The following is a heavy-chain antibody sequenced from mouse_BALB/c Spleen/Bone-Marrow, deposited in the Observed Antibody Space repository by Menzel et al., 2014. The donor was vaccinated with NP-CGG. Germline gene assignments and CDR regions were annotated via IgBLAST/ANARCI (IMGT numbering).Heavy chain of an antibody. Sequence: EVQVVESGGGLVQPGGSRKLSCAASGFTFSSFGMHWVRQAPEKGLEWVAYISSGSSTIYYADTVKGRFAISRDNPKNPLFLQMTSQRSEDTAMYYCARPPGCLPPDYWGQGPPLTVSS. CDR1: GFTFSSFG. CDR3: ARPPGCLPPDY. V-gene: IGHV5-17*02. J-gene: IGHJ2*01. CDR2: ISSGSSTI.